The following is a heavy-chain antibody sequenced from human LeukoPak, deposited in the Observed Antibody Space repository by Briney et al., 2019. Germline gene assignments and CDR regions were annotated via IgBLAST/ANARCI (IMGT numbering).Heavy chain of an antibody. V-gene: IGHV3-21*01. CDR3: ARGNGAMVRGVIIIRGQYYMDV. CDR1: GFTFSSYS. J-gene: IGHJ6*03. Sequence: PGGSLRLSCAASGFTFSSYSMNWVRQAPGKGLEWVSSISSSSSYIYYADSVKGRFTISRDNAKNSLYLQMNSLRAEDTAVYYCARGNGAMVRGVIIIRGQYYMDVWGKGTTVTVSS. D-gene: IGHD3-10*01. CDR2: ISSSSSYI.